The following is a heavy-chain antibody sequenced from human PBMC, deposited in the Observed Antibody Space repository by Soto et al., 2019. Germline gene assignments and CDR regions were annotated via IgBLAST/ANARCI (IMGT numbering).Heavy chain of an antibody. V-gene: IGHV1-2*02. CDR3: ARGLGVAGPVATDPCNS. D-gene: IGHD6-19*01. Sequence: ASVQVSCKASGYTFTGYYMHWVRQAPGQGLEWMGWINPNSGGTNYAQKFQGRVTMTRDTSISTAYLELSRLTSDDTAVYYCARGLGVAGPVATDPCNSWGQ. CDR2: INPNSGGT. J-gene: IGHJ3*02. CDR1: GYTFTGYY.